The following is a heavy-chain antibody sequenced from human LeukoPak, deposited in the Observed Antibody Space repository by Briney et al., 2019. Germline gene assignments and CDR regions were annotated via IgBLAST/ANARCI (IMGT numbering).Heavy chain of an antibody. CDR1: GYTFTGYY. CDR2: INPNSGGT. J-gene: IGHJ4*02. V-gene: IGHV1-2*02. Sequence: GASVKVSCKASGYTFTGYYMHWVRQAPGQGLEWMGWINPNSGGTNYAQKFQGRVTMTRDTSISTAYMELSRLRSDDTAVYYCARVLSFSGSDFFDWWGQGTLVTVSS. D-gene: IGHD5-12*01. CDR3: ARVLSFSGSDFFDW.